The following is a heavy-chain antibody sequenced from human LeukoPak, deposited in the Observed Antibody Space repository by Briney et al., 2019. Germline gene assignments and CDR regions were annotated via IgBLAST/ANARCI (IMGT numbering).Heavy chain of an antibody. J-gene: IGHJ4*02. CDR1: GFTFSNYN. V-gene: IGHV3-21*01. CDR3: ARPFGYFDWLLDY. CDR2: ISSSSTYI. Sequence: GGSLRLSCAASGFTFSNYNMNWVRQAPGKGLEWVSSISSSSTYIYYADSEKGRFTISRDNAKNSLYLQMNSLRAEDTAVYYCARPFGYFDWLLDYWGQGTLVTVSS. D-gene: IGHD3-9*01.